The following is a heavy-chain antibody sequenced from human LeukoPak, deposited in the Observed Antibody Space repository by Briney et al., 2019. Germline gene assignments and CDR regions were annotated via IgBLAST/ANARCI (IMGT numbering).Heavy chain of an antibody. CDR1: GGTFSSYA. CDR3: ARVSCSGGSCY. D-gene: IGHD2-15*01. J-gene: IGHJ4*02. CDR2: IIPILGIA. Sequence: ASVKVSCKASGGTFSSYAISWMRQAPGQGLEWMGRIIPILGIANYAQKFQGRVTITADKSTSTAYMELSSLRSEDTAVYYCARVSCSGGSCYWGQGTLVTVSS. V-gene: IGHV1-69*04.